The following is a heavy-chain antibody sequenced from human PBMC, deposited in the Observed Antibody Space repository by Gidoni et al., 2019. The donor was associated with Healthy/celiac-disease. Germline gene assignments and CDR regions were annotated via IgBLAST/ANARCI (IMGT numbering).Heavy chain of an antibody. CDR3: ASPSYGYVWDIGMDV. D-gene: IGHD3-16*01. CDR1: GFPFSSYA. Sequence: QVQLVESGGGVVQPGRSLRLSCAASGFPFSSYAMHWVRQAPGKGLEWVAVISYDGSNKYYADSVKGRFTISRDNSKNTLYLQMNSLRAEDTAVYYCASPSYGYVWDIGMDVWGQGTTVTVSS. CDR2: ISYDGSNK. J-gene: IGHJ6*02. V-gene: IGHV3-30*04.